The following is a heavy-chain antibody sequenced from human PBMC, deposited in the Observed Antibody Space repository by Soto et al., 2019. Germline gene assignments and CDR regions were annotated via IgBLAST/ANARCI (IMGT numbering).Heavy chain of an antibody. Sequence: SETLSLTCTVSGGSISSSSYYCRWIRQPPGKGLEWIGSIYYSVSTYYNPSLKSRGTISVDTSKNQFSLKLSSVTAADTAVYYCARTVRGVIITLASDYGMDVWGQGTTVT. V-gene: IGHV4-39*01. CDR2: IYYSVST. D-gene: IGHD3-10*01. CDR3: ARTVRGVIITLASDYGMDV. J-gene: IGHJ6*02. CDR1: GGSISSSSYY.